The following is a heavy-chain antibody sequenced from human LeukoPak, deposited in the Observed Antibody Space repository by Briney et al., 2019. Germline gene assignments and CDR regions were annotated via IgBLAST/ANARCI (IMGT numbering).Heavy chain of an antibody. D-gene: IGHD2-8*01. CDR2: IISSSSYI. V-gene: IGHV3-21*01. CDR3: ARDYCTNGVCFDYYYYGMDV. CDR1: GFTFSRYM. Sequence: GGSLRHSRAASGFTFSRYMMNWVRPAPGKGLEWVSSIISSSSYIYYADSVKGRFTISRDNAKNSLCAQMNSLRAEDTAVYYCARDYCTNGVCFDYYYYGMDVWGQGTTVTVSS. J-gene: IGHJ6*02.